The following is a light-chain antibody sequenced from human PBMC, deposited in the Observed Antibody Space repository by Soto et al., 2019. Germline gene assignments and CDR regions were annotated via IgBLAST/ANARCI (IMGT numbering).Light chain of an antibody. V-gene: IGLV2-14*01. CDR3: TSFTSSTTYV. CDR1: SSDVGGYNY. J-gene: IGLJ1*01. CDR2: EVS. Sequence: QSVLTQPASASGSPGQSITISCTGTSSDVGGYNYVCWYQHHPGKAPKLIISEVSNRPSGVSDRFSGSKSGNTASLTISGLQPEDEADYYCTSFTSSTTYVFGTGTKVTVL.